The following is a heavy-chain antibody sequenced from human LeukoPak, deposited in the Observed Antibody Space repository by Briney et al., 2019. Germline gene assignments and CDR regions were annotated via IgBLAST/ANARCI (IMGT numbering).Heavy chain of an antibody. CDR1: GDSVSSNSVT. CDR3: ARYSKSSERDFDY. CDR2: AYYRSKWLN. V-gene: IGHV6-1*01. J-gene: IGHJ4*02. Sequence: SQTLSLTCAISGDSVSSNSVTWNWIRQSPSRGLEWLGRAYYRSKWLNDYVESVKNRLTINPDTSKNHFSLQLTSVTPEDTAVYYCARYSKSSERDFDYWGQGTQATVSS. D-gene: IGHD6-6*01.